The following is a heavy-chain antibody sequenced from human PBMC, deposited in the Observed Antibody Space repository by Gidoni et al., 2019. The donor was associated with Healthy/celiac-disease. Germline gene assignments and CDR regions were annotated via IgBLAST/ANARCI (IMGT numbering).Heavy chain of an antibody. CDR2: IYTSGST. CDR3: AREREWELIGAFDI. Sequence: QVQLQESGPGMVKPSQPLSLTCTVSGGSISSGSYSWSWIRQPAGKGLEWIGRIYTSGSTNYNPSLKSRVTISVDTSKNQFSLKLSSVTAADTAVYYCAREREWELIGAFDIWGQGTMVTVSS. J-gene: IGHJ3*02. D-gene: IGHD1-26*01. V-gene: IGHV4-61*02. CDR1: GGSISSGSYS.